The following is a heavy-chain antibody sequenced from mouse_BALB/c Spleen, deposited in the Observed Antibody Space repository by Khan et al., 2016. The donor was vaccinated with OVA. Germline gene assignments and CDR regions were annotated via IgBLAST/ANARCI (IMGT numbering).Heavy chain of an antibody. V-gene: IGHV1-77*01. Sequence: QFQLQQSGAELARPGASVKLSCKASGYTFTDFYINWVKQRTGQGLEWIGEISPGSGDTFYNERFKDKATLTADKSSNTAYMQLSSLTSEASAVYFCARRNYFGYTFAYWGQGTLVTVSA. D-gene: IGHD1-2*01. CDR2: ISPGSGDT. J-gene: IGHJ3*01. CDR1: GYTFTDFY. CDR3: ARRNYFGYTFAY.